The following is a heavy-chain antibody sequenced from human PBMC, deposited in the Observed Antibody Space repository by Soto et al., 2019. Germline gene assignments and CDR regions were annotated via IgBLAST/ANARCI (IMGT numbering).Heavy chain of an antibody. D-gene: IGHD6-13*01. CDR3: TRGGVGTTGSCDF. CDR1: GFAFGGFT. J-gene: IGHJ4*02. Sequence: VQVLESGGGLVQPGGSLRLSCSVSGFAFGGFTMTWVRQAPGKGLEWVSSISGSAARTYYADSVQGRFTISRDNSKSTLYLQMNSLRVEDTAEYYCTRGGVGTTGSCDFWRQGTLVAVSS. V-gene: IGHV3-23*01. CDR2: ISGSAART.